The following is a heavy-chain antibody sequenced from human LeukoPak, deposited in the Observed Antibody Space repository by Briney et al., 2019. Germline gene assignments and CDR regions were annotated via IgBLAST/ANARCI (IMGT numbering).Heavy chain of an antibody. V-gene: IGHV3-7*01. Sequence: GGSLRLSCAASGFTFSSYWMSWVRQAPGKGLEWVANIKQDGSEKYYVDSVKGRFTISRDNAKNSLYLQMNCLRAEDTAVYYCARDLGYGWFDPWGQGTLVTVSS. J-gene: IGHJ5*02. CDR1: GFTFSSYW. CDR3: ARDLGYGWFDP. D-gene: IGHD5-12*01. CDR2: IKQDGSEK.